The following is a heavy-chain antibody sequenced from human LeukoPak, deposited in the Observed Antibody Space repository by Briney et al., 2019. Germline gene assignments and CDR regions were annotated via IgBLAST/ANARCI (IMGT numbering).Heavy chain of an antibody. D-gene: IGHD1-26*01. CDR3: ARAYSGSWLPSQFDY. J-gene: IGHJ4*02. CDR1: TGPISSESNF. V-gene: IGHV4-61*02. CDR2: IYSSGST. Sequence: SETLSLTCIVSTGPISSESNFWNWIRQPAGKGLEWIGRIYSSGSTTYNPSLRSRVTILVDTSKNQFSLRLRSVTAADTAVYYCARAYSGSWLPSQFDYWSQGTLVTVSS.